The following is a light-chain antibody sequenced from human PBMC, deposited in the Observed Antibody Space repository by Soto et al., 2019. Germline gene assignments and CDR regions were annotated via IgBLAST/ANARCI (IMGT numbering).Light chain of an antibody. V-gene: IGKV1-39*01. CDR3: QQSYSSLPYT. CDR1: QSIRSY. Sequence: DIQMTQSPSSLSASVGDRVTITCRASQSIRSYLNWYQQKPGKAPKLLIYAASSLQSGVPSRFSRSGSGTDLTLTISSLQPEDFATYYCQQSYSSLPYTFGQGTKLEIK. CDR2: AAS. J-gene: IGKJ2*01.